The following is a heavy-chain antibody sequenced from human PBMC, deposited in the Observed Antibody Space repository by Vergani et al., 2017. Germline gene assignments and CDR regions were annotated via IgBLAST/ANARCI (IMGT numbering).Heavy chain of an antibody. CDR1: GFPFSSYS. CDR3: ARDMHSSSPYWYFDL. Sequence: EVQLVESGGGLVQPGGSLRLSCAASGFPFSSYSMNWVRQAPGKGLEWVSSISSSSSYIYYADSVKGRFTISRDNAKNTLYLQMNSLRAEDTAVYYCARDMHSSSPYWYFDLWGRGTLVTVSS. D-gene: IGHD6-6*01. CDR2: ISSSSSYI. J-gene: IGHJ2*01. V-gene: IGHV3-21*01.